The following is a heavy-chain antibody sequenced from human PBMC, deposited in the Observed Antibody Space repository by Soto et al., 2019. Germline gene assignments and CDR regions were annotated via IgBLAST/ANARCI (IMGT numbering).Heavy chain of an antibody. CDR1: GYSFTSYW. J-gene: IGHJ6*02. Sequence: GESLKISCKGSGYSFTSYWISWVRQMPGKGLEWMGRIDPSDSYTNYSPSSQGHVTISADKSISTAYLQWSSLKASDTAMYYCASSFSQPEHCSSTSCYTGRDYYYYGMDVWGQGTTVTVSS. D-gene: IGHD2-2*02. CDR3: ASSFSQPEHCSSTSCYTGRDYYYYGMDV. V-gene: IGHV5-10-1*01. CDR2: IDPSDSYT.